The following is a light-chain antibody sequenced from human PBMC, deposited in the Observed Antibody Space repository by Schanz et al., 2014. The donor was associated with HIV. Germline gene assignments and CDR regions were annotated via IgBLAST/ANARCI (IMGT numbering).Light chain of an antibody. CDR1: RSDVGSYNL. Sequence: QSALTQPASVSGSPGQSITISCTGTRSDVGSYNLVSWYQQHPGKAPKLMIYEVSKRPSGVSNRFSGSKSGNTASLTISGLQAEDEADYYCSSYTSSSTLVFGGGTKLTVL. J-gene: IGLJ2*01. CDR3: SSYTSSSTLV. CDR2: EVS. V-gene: IGLV2-14*02.